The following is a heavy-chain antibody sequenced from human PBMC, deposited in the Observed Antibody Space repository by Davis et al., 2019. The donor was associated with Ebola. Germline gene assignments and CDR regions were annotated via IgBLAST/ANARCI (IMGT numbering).Heavy chain of an antibody. V-gene: IGHV1-3*01. J-gene: IGHJ4*02. Sequence: AASVKVSCKASGGTFSSYAISWVRQAPGQRLEWMGWINAGNGNTKYSQKFQGRVTITRDTSASTAYMELSSLRSEDTAVYYCARGPLQTDLRFLVTRCFDYWGQGTLVTVSS. CDR1: GGTFSSYA. CDR3: ARGPLQTDLRFLVTRCFDY. D-gene: IGHD3-3*01. CDR2: INAGNGNT.